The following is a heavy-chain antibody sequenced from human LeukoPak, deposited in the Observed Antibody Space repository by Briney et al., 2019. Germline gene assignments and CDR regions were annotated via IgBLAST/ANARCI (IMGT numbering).Heavy chain of an antibody. Sequence: GGSLRLSCAASGFTFSSYSMNWVRQAPGKGLEWVSGIIPSGHTTYYADSVRGRFTISRDNSKNTLYLQMNSLRAEDTAVYYCAKSWGQGTLVTVSS. J-gene: IGHJ5*02. CDR2: IIPSGHTT. CDR3: AKS. CDR1: GFTFSSYS. V-gene: IGHV3-23*01.